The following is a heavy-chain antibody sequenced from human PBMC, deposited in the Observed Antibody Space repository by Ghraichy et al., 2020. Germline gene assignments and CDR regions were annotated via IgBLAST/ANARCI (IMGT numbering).Heavy chain of an antibody. CDR2: IYYSGST. CDR1: GGSISSYY. D-gene: IGHD3-9*01. Sequence: SETLSLTCTVSGGSISSYYWSWIRQPPGKGLEWIGYIYYSGSTNYNPSLKSRVTISVDTSKNQFSLKLSSVTAADTAVYYCASGYYDILTGYYIGFPLDYWGQGTLVTVSS. CDR3: ASGYYDILTGYYIGFPLDY. J-gene: IGHJ4*02. V-gene: IGHV4-59*08.